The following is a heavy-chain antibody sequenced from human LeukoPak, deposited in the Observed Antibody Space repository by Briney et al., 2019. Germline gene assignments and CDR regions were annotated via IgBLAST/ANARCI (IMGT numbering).Heavy chain of an antibody. J-gene: IGHJ4*02. CDR3: ARDTTGGPTDY. D-gene: IGHD7-27*01. CDR1: GYTFTSYG. CDR2: ISAYNGNT. Sequence: GASVKVSCKASGYTFTSYGISWVRQAPGQGLEWMGWISAYNGNTNYAQKFQGRVTMTRDTSISTAYMELSRLRSDDTAVYYCARDTTGGPTDYWGQGTLVTVSS. V-gene: IGHV1-18*01.